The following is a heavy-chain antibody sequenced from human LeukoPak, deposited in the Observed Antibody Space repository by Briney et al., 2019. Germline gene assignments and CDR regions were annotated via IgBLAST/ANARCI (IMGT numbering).Heavy chain of an antibody. CDR2: VSGSGSTR. J-gene: IGHJ3*01. CDR3: ARAPVTYAVSPGPFDL. CDR1: GFTFSDYY. Sequence: GGPLRLSCAASGFTFSDYYMTWVRQPPGKGPEGSSCVSGSGSTRYYAGPVKGRFTISRENAQNSVFLQMSSLRAEDTAVYYYARAPVTYAVSPGPFDLWGQGTTVIVSS. V-gene: IGHV3-11*01. D-gene: IGHD2-8*01.